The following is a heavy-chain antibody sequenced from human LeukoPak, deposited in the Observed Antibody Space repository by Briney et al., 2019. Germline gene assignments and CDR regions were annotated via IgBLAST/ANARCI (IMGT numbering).Heavy chain of an antibody. D-gene: IGHD6-6*01. CDR1: GGSISSGDYY. Sequence: SETLSLTCTVSGGSISSGDYYWSWIRQPPGKGLEWIGYIYYSGSTYYNPSLKSRVTISVDTSKNQFSLKLSSVTAADTAVYYCARDGSSSAFDIWGQGTMVTVSS. V-gene: IGHV4-30-4*08. J-gene: IGHJ3*02. CDR3: ARDGSSSAFDI. CDR2: IYYSGST.